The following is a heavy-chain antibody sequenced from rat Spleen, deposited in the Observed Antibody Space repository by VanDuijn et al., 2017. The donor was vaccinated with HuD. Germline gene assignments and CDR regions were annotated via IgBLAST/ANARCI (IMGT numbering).Heavy chain of an antibody. D-gene: IGHD1-11*01. Sequence: EVQLVESGGALVQPGRSLKLSCAASGFTLSDYKMAWVRQTPKKGLEWVATISYEGSGTFYRDSVKGRFTISRDNARITLYLQMDSRRSEDTATYYCARPNYGYPFAYWGQGTLVTVSS. J-gene: IGHJ3*01. CDR3: ARPNYGYPFAY. V-gene: IGHV5-7*01. CDR2: ISYEGSGT. CDR1: GFTLSDYK.